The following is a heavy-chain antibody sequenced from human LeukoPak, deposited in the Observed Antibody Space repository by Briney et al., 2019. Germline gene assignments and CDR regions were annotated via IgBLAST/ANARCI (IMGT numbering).Heavy chain of an antibody. D-gene: IGHD4-17*01. Sequence: PGGSLRLSCAASGFTFSSYGMHWVRQAPGKGLEWVAFIRYDGSNKYYADSVKGRFTISRDNSKNTLYLQMNSLRAEDTAVYYCAKDHGDYVLIDYWGQGTLVTVSS. V-gene: IGHV3-30*02. CDR2: IRYDGSNK. CDR1: GFTFSSYG. CDR3: AKDHGDYVLIDY. J-gene: IGHJ4*02.